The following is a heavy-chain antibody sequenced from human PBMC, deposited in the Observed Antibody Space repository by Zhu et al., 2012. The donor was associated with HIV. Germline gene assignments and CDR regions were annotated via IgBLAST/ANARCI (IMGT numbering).Heavy chain of an antibody. D-gene: IGHD1-26*01. J-gene: IGHJ4*02. CDR2: INYSGST. Sequence: QVQLQESGPGLVKPSETLSLTCSVSGGSVRSGSYYWSWIRQPPGKGLEWIGYINYSGSTNYNPSLKSRVTISVDTSKKQFSLKLSSVTAADTAVYYCARVPAAATTDPVFWGQGTLVTVSS. V-gene: IGHV4-61*01. CDR1: GGSVRSGSYY. CDR3: ARVPAAATTDPVF.